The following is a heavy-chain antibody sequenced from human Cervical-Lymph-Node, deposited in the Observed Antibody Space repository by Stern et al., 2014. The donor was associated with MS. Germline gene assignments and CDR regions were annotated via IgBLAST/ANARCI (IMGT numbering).Heavy chain of an antibody. J-gene: IGHJ6*02. CDR2: TYYRSKWYN. D-gene: IGHD3-10*01. CDR1: GDSVSSNSAT. V-gene: IGHV6-1*01. CDR3: TRGYYMDV. Sequence: VQLEESGPGLVKPSQTLSLTCAISGDSVSSNSATWNWIRQSPSRGLEWLGRTYYRSKWYNDYAISVESRVTINPDTSKNQFSLQLNSVTPDDTAVYYCTRGYYMDVWGQGTTVTVSS.